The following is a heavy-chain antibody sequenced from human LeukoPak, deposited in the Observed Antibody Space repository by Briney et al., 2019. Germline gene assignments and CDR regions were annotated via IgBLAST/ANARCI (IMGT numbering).Heavy chain of an antibody. D-gene: IGHD2/OR15-2a*01. CDR2: IKQDGSEK. CDR1: GFTFSSYW. Sequence: GGSLRLSCAASGFTFSSYWLSWVRQAPGKGLECVANIKQDGSEKYCVDSVKGRFTISRDNAKNSLYLQMNSLRAEDTAVYYCAKDRSTTVSNTLGYFDYWGQGTLVTVSS. J-gene: IGHJ4*02. CDR3: AKDRSTTVSNTLGYFDY. V-gene: IGHV3-7*03.